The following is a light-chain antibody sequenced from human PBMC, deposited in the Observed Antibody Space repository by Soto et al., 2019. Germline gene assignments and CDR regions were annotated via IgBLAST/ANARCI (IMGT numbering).Light chain of an antibody. CDR2: DNN. CDR3: GTWDTSLNAAV. V-gene: IGLV1-51*01. J-gene: IGLJ2*01. Sequence: QSVLTQPPSVSVAPGQKVTISCSGRSSNIGNNYVSWYQQFPGAAPKLLIYDNNKRPSGIPDRFSGSKSGTSATLGITGLQTGDEADYYCGTWDTSLNAAVFGGGTKLTVL. CDR1: SSNIGNNY.